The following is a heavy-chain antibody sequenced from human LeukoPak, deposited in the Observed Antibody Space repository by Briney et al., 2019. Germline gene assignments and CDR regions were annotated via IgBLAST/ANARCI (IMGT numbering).Heavy chain of an antibody. Sequence: GGSLRLSCAASGFTFSSYSMNGVRQAPGKGLEWVSSISSSSSYIYYADSVKGRFTISRDNAKNSLYLQMNSLRAEDTAVYYCARSSSRAGTGFDPWGQGTLVTVSS. CDR2: ISSSSSYI. V-gene: IGHV3-21*01. CDR1: GFTFSSYS. D-gene: IGHD6-19*01. CDR3: ARSSSRAGTGFDP. J-gene: IGHJ5*02.